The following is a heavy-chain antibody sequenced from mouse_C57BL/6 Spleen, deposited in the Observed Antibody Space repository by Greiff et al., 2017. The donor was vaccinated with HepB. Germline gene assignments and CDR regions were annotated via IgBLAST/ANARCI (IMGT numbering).Heavy chain of an antibody. Sequence: EVHLVESGGGLVKPGGSLKLSCAASGFTFSSYAMSWVRQTPEKRLEWVATISDGGSYTYYPDNVKGRFTISRDNAKNNLYLQMSHLKSEDTAMYYCAREDTVYAMDYWGQGTSVTVSS. J-gene: IGHJ4*01. CDR2: ISDGGSYT. CDR1: GFTFSSYA. CDR3: AREDTVYAMDY. D-gene: IGHD1-1*01. V-gene: IGHV5-4*01.